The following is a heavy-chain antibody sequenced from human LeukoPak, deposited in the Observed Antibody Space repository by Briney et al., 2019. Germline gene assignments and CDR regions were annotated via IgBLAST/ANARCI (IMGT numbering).Heavy chain of an antibody. V-gene: IGHV3-30*04. Sequence: GRSLRLSCAASGFTFSSYAMHWVRQAPGKGLEWVAVILYDGSNKYYADSVKGRFTISRDNSKNTLYLQMNSLRAEDTAVYYCARSGVVRGVISNYYYYYGMGVWGKGTTVTVSS. J-gene: IGHJ6*04. CDR2: ILYDGSNK. CDR3: ARSGVVRGVISNYYYYYGMGV. D-gene: IGHD3-10*01. CDR1: GFTFSSYA.